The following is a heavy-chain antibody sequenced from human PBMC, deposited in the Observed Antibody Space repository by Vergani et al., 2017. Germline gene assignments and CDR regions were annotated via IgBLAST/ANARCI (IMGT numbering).Heavy chain of an antibody. CDR2: IYRTGRT. Sequence: QVQLQESGPGLVKPSETLSLTCTVSNDSVSNTFYYWGWIRQTPGKGLEWIGSIYRTGRTHFNPSLKSRVTISVDTSNNHFSLRLNSLTAADTAVYYCARRSGIVYDIFSGTQYFFDFWGQGTPVTVSS. CDR1: NDSVSNTFYY. J-gene: IGHJ4*02. V-gene: IGHV4-39*07. D-gene: IGHD3-9*01. CDR3: ARRSGIVYDIFSGTQYFFDF.